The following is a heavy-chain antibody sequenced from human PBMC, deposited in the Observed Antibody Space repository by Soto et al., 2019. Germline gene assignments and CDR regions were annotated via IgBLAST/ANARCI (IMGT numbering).Heavy chain of an antibody. CDR3: AITNYDFWSGYYYYGMDV. J-gene: IGHJ6*02. CDR2: IIPIFGTA. Sequence: QVQLVQSGAEVKKPGSSVKVSCKASGGTFSSYAISWVRQAPGQGLEWMGGIIPIFGTANYAQKFQGRVTITADDSTSTAYMELSSLRSEDTAVYYCAITNYDFWSGYYYYGMDVWGQGTTVTVSS. D-gene: IGHD3-3*01. CDR1: GGTFSSYA. V-gene: IGHV1-69*12.